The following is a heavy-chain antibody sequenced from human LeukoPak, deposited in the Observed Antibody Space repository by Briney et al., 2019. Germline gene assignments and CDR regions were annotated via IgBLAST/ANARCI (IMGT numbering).Heavy chain of an antibody. V-gene: IGHV1-2*02. D-gene: IGHD4-23*01. CDR2: INPNSGAT. J-gene: IGHJ4*02. Sequence: AAVKVSCKASGYTFIYYYVHWVRQAPGEGLEWMGWINPNSGATNYAQKFEGRVTMTRDTSISTAYMELSGLRSDDTAVYFCASRATTVVTPGDYWGQGTLVTVSP. CDR3: ASRATTVVTPGDY. CDR1: GYTFIYYY.